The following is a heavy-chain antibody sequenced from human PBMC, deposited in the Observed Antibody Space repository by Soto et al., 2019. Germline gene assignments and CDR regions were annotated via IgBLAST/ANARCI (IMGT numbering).Heavy chain of an antibody. D-gene: IGHD2-21*02. CDR1: GFTFSGSA. CDR3: TRHAVQYCGGDCYLLPYFDL. Sequence: EVQLVESGGGLVQPGGSLKLSCAASGFTFSGSAVHWVRQASGKGLEWVGRIRSKANIYATVYAASVKGRFTISRDDSKNTAYLQMNSLKTEDTAVYYCTRHAVQYCGGDCYLLPYFDLWGRGTLVTVSS. CDR2: IRSKANIYAT. V-gene: IGHV3-73*02. J-gene: IGHJ2*01.